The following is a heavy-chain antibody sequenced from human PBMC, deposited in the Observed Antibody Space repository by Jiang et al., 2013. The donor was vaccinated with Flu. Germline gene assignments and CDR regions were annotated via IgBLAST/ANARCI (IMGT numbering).Heavy chain of an antibody. CDR3: ARHVSSTSWFTYYFDY. V-gene: IGHV4-59*08. CDR1: ISSYY. CDR2: IYYSGST. D-gene: IGHD6-13*01. Sequence: ISSYYWSWIRQPPGKGLEWIGYIYYSGSTNYNPSLKSRVTISVDTSKNEFSLKLNSVTAADTAVYYCARHVSSTSWFTYYFDYWGQGTLVTVSS. J-gene: IGHJ4*02.